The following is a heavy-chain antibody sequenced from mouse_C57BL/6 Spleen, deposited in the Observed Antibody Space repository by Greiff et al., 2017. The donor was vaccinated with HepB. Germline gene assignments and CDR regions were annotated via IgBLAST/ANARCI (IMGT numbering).Heavy chain of an antibody. V-gene: IGHV3-6*01. CDR3: ARDFYDYPFAY. J-gene: IGHJ3*01. Sequence: ESGPGLVKPSQSLSLTCSVTGYSITSGYYWNWIRQFPGNKLEWMGYISYDGSNNYNPSLKNRISITSDTSKNQFFLKLNSVTTEDTATYYCARDFYDYPFAYWGQGTLVTVSA. CDR2: ISYDGSN. D-gene: IGHD2-4*01. CDR1: GYSITSGYY.